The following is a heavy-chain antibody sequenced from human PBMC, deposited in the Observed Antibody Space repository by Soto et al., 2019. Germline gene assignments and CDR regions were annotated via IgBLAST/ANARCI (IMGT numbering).Heavy chain of an antibody. J-gene: IGHJ4*02. D-gene: IGHD1-1*01. Sequence: VQLVESGGDLVQPGGSLRLSCAASGFSVSYKYISWVRQAPGKGLEWVSVIYSGGSTYYADSVKGRFTISSDNSTNTLSRQMHSLRAEDSALYCCVQHCNSDNCPTQWGPGPLVTVSS. CDR1: GFSVSYKY. CDR3: VQHCNSDNCPTQ. V-gene: IGHV3-66*01. CDR2: IYSGGST.